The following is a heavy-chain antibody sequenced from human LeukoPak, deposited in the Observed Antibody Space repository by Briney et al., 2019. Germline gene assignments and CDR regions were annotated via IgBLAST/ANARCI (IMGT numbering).Heavy chain of an antibody. CDR2: INHSGST. CDR1: GYSISSGYY. CDR3: ARGTRYYYGSGSSNWFDP. V-gene: IGHV4-38-2*02. J-gene: IGHJ5*02. Sequence: SETLSLTCTVSGYSISSGYYWGWIRQPPGKGLEWIGEINHSGSTNYNPSLKSRVTISVDTSKNQFSLKLSSVTAADTAVYYCARGTRYYYGSGSSNWFDPWGQGTLVTVSS. D-gene: IGHD3-10*01.